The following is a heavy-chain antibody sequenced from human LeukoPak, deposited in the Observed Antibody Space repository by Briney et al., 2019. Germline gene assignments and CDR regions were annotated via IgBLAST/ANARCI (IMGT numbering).Heavy chain of an antibody. CDR1: GGSFSGYY. V-gene: IGHV4-34*01. D-gene: IGHD3-10*01. CDR2: INHSGST. J-gene: IGHJ4*02. CDR3: ARGPRYYGSGSYYKGASFDY. Sequence: SETLSLTCAVYGGSFSGYYWSWIRQPPGKGLEWLGEINHSGSTNYNPSLKSRVTISVDTSKNQFSLKLSSVTAADTAVYYCARGPRYYGSGSYYKGASFDYWGQGTLVTVSS.